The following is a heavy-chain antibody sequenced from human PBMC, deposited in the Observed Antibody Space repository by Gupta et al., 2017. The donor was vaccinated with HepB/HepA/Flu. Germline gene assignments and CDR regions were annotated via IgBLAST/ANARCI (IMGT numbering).Heavy chain of an antibody. J-gene: IGHJ4*02. Sequence: QEQLQESGPGLVKPSETLSLTCTVSGDSISNYYWSWIRQPAGKGLEYVGRIYISGNTNYNPSLKSRATMSLDTSKNQFSLKLSSVTAADTAVYYCARGDGFLTYWGQGILVTVSS. CDR1: GDSISNYY. CDR3: ARGDGFLTY. D-gene: IGHD5-24*01. V-gene: IGHV4-4*07. CDR2: IYISGNT.